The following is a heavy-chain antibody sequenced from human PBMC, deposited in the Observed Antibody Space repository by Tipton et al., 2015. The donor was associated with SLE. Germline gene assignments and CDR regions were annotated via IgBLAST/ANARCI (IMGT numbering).Heavy chain of an antibody. CDR2: IYYSGST. D-gene: IGHD6-13*01. V-gene: IGHV4-59*12. CDR3: AGQQLPSVRAFDI. CDR1: GGSISSYY. J-gene: IGHJ3*02. Sequence: TLSLTCTVSGGSISSYYWSWIRQPPGKGLEWIGYIYYSGSTNYNPSLKRRVTMSVDTSKNQFSLKLSSVTAADTAVYYCAGQQLPSVRAFDIWGQGTMVTVSS.